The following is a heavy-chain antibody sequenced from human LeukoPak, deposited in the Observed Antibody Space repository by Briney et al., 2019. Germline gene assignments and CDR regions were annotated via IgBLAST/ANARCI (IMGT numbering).Heavy chain of an antibody. J-gene: IGHJ4*02. V-gene: IGHV4-31*03. Sequence: PSQTLSLTCTVSGGSISSGGYYWSWIRQHPGKGLEWIGYIYYSGSTYYNPSLKSRVTISVDTSKNQFSLKLSSVTAADTAVYYCARVVTRDCSGGSCYSAIDYYFDYWGQGTLVTVSS. CDR2: IYYSGST. CDR3: ARVVTRDCSGGSCYSAIDYYFDY. D-gene: IGHD2-15*01. CDR1: GGSISSGGYY.